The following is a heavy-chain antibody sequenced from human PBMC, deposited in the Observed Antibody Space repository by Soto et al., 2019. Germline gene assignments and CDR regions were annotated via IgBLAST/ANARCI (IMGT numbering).Heavy chain of an antibody. CDR2: LSPETGKT. CDR1: GYTFSSFG. V-gene: IGHV1-18*04. D-gene: IGHD4-17*01. J-gene: IGHJ4*02. CDR3: TRDLFFTSTSTVTTDAF. Sequence: HVELVQSGAEVKKPGASVRVSCKASGYTFSSFGLSWVRQAPGQGPAWMGWLSPETGKTEYTHKFQGRVTMTTDTSTRTVFLDLGRLTSDDTAVYYFTRDLFFTSTSTVTTDAFWGQGTLVTVSS.